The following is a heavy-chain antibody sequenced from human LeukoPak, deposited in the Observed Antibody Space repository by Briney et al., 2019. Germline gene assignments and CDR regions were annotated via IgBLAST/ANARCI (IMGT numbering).Heavy chain of an antibody. CDR1: GGSFSGYY. CDR2: INHSGST. CDR3: ARDHYYDSSGYYY. D-gene: IGHD3-22*01. Sequence: SETLSLTCAVYGGSFSGYYWSWIRQPTGKGLEWIGEINHSGSTNYNPSLKSRVTISVDTSKNQFSLKLSPVTAADTAVYYCARDHYYDSSGYYYWGQGTLVTVSS. J-gene: IGHJ4*02. V-gene: IGHV4-34*01.